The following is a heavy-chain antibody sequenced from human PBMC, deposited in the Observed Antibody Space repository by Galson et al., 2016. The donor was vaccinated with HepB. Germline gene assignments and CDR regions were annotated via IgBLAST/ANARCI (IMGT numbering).Heavy chain of an antibody. J-gene: IGHJ4*02. Sequence: SETLSLTCTVSGGSLTSSSWWPWVRRPPGKGLEWIGEIYHSGTTNYNPSLKSRVTISVDRSKNQFFLNVTSVTAADTAVDSCARDRVDGRSWWGQGTLVTVAS. CDR3: ARDRVDGRSW. CDR2: IYHSGTT. V-gene: IGHV4-4*02. CDR1: GGSLTSSSW. D-gene: IGHD3-10*01.